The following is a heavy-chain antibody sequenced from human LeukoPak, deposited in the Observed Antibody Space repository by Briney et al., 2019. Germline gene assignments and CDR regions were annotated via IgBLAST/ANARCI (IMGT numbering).Heavy chain of an antibody. V-gene: IGHV4-34*01. CDR2: MNHSGST. CDR1: GGSFSGYY. CDR3: ARGYANSDVYSSSRDKTYYFDY. Sequence: AETLSLTCAVDGGSFSGYYWSWIRQPPGKGLEWIGEMNHSGSTNYNPSLKSRVTISVDTSKNQFSLKLSSVTAADTAVYYCARGYANSDVYSSSRDKTYYFDYWGQGTLVTVSS. D-gene: IGHD6-13*01. J-gene: IGHJ4*02.